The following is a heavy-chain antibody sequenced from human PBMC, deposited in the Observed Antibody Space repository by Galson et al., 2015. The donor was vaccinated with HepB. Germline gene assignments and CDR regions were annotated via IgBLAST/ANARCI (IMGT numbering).Heavy chain of an antibody. CDR3: ILFDNGDYEWGLDS. CDR2: IRSKANNYAT. D-gene: IGHD4-17*01. V-gene: IGHV3-73*01. Sequence: SLRLSCAASGFTFSGSAMHWVRQASGKGLEWVGRIRSKANNYATAYAASVKGRFTISRDDSKSTAYLQMNSLKTEDTAVYYCILFDNGDYEWGLDSWGQGTLVTVSS. CDR1: GFTFSGSA. J-gene: IGHJ4*02.